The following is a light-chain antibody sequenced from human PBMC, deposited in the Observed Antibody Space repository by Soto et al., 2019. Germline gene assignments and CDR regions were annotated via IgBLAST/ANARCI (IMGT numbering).Light chain of an antibody. CDR2: PAS. Sequence: DIQMTQSPSTLSASVGDRVTITCRASQSINTWLAWYQQKPGKAPRLLIYPASSLESGVPSRFSGSGSGTDFTLTISSLQPDDFATYYCQQHESYPRTLGQGTKVEIK. J-gene: IGKJ1*01. V-gene: IGKV1-5*03. CDR3: QQHESYPRT. CDR1: QSINTW.